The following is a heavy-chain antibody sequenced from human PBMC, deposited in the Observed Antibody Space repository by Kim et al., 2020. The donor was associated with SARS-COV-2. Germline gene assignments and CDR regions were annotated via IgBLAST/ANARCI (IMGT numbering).Heavy chain of an antibody. CDR2: ISSSSSHT. CDR1: GFTFSDHY. V-gene: IGHV3-11*03. Sequence: GWSLRLSCAASGFTFSDHYMSWIRQAPGKGLEWVSYISSSSSHTNYADSVKGRFTISRDNAENSLYLQMNGLRVEDTAVYYCARRGSSWYSQIDYWGQGILVTVSS. CDR3: ARRGSSWYSQIDY. J-gene: IGHJ4*02. D-gene: IGHD6-13*01.